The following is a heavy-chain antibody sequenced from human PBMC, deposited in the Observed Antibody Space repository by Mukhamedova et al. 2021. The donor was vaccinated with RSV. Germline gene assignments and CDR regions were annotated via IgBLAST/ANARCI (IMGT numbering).Heavy chain of an antibody. V-gene: IGHV3-73*01. Sequence: ASGKGLEWVGRIRSKANSYATAYAASVKGRFTIPRDDSKNTAYLQMNSLKTEDTAVYYCLTWDCSSTSCYDYWGQGTLVTVSS. J-gene: IGHJ4*02. CDR3: LTWDCSSTSCYDY. CDR2: IRSKANSYAT. D-gene: IGHD2-2*01.